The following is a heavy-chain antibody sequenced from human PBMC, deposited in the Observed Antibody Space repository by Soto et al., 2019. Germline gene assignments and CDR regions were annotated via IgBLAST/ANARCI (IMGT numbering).Heavy chain of an antibody. V-gene: IGHV4-39*01. D-gene: IGHD3-10*01. CDR1: GGSISSSSYY. CDR2: IYYSGST. J-gene: IGHJ3*02. CDR3: ARTTLVLLWFGEGWYAFDI. Sequence: SETLSLTCTVSGGSISSSSYYWGWIRQPPGKGLEWIGSIYYSGSTYYNPSLKSRVTISVDTSKNQFSLKLSSVTAADTAVYYCARTTLVLLWFGEGWYAFDIWGQGTMVTVS.